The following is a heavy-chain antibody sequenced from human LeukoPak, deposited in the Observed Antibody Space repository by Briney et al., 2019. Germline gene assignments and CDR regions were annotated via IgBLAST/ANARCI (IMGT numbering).Heavy chain of an antibody. Sequence: GESLKISCKGSGYSFTSYWIGWVRQMPGKGLEWMGIIYPGDSDTRYSPSFQGQVTISADKSISPAYLQWSSLKASDTAMYSCARRKFDYYDSSGYYVFDYWGQGTLVTVSS. D-gene: IGHD3-22*01. J-gene: IGHJ4*02. CDR1: GYSFTSYW. CDR3: ARRKFDYYDSSGYYVFDY. V-gene: IGHV5-51*01. CDR2: IYPGDSDT.